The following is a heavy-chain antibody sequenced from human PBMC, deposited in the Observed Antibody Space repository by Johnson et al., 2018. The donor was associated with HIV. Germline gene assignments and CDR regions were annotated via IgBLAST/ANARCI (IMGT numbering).Heavy chain of an antibody. CDR1: GFTFSSYA. CDR3: AKARRFRGSYWDGAFDI. J-gene: IGHJ3*02. D-gene: IGHD1-26*01. V-gene: IGHV3-30*04. CDR2: ISYDGSNK. Sequence: QVQLVESGGDLVQPGGSLRLSCAASGFTFSSYAMHWVRQAPGNGLEWVAFISYDGSNKYYADSVKGRFTISRDNSKNTLYMQMNSLRAEDTAVYYCAKARRFRGSYWDGAFDIWGQGTMVTVSS.